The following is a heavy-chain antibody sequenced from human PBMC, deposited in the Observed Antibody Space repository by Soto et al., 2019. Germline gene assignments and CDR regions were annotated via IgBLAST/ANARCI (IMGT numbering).Heavy chain of an antibody. V-gene: IGHV3-23*01. J-gene: IGHJ6*02. Sequence: EVQLLESVGGLGQPGGSLRLSCAASGFTFSSYAMSWVRQAPWKGLDWVSASSGSGGSTYYADSVKGRFTISRDNSKNTLYLQMNRLRCEYTAVDYCAKELGSGSYYNYYYYHGMDVWGQGTTVTVSS. CDR3: AKELGSGSYYNYYYYHGMDV. CDR1: GFTFSSYA. CDR2: SSGSGGST. D-gene: IGHD3-10*01.